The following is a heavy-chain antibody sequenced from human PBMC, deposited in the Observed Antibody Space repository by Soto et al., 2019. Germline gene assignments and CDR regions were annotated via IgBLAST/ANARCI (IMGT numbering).Heavy chain of an antibody. CDR3: AKVGTGRYYGMDV. D-gene: IGHD3-10*01. CDR1: GFTFDDYA. V-gene: IGHV3-9*01. Sequence: SLRLSCAASGFTFDDYAMHWFRQAPGKGLEWVSGISWNSGSIGYADSVKGRFTISRDNAKNSLYLQMNSLRAEDTALYYCAKVGTGRYYGMDVWGQGTTVTVSS. J-gene: IGHJ6*02. CDR2: ISWNSGSI.